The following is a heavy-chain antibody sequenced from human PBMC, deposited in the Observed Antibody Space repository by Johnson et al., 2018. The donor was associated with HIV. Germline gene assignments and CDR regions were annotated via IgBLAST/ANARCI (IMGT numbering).Heavy chain of an antibody. Sequence: VQLVESGGGLVQPGGSLRLSCAASGFTFSSYAMHWVRQAPGKGLEYVSTTSSNGDRTYYAHSVKGRFIISRDNSENTLYLQMGSLRAEDMAVYYCARGGYYYDGDGAFDFWGQGTIVTVSS. CDR3: ARGGYYYDGDGAFDF. D-gene: IGHD3-22*01. CDR1: GFTFSSYA. V-gene: IGHV3-64*01. CDR2: TSSNGDRT. J-gene: IGHJ3*01.